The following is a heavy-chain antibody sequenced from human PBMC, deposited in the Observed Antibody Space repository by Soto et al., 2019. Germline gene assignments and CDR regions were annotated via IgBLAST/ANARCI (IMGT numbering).Heavy chain of an antibody. CDR2: IWHDGKNK. CDR3: ARDPGKDAAIDY. Sequence: QVQVVESGGGVVQPGTSLRLSCAASGFTFSNFGMHWVRQAPGKGLEWVAVIWHDGKNKYYADSVEGRFTISRDNSKNPMNLQMNSLRAEETAVYYCARDPGKDAAIDYWGQGTLVIVSS. V-gene: IGHV3-33*01. CDR1: GFTFSNFG. J-gene: IGHJ4*02. D-gene: IGHD6-25*01.